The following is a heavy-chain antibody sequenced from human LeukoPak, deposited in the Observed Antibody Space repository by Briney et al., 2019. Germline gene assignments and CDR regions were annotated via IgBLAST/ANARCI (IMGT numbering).Heavy chain of an antibody. CDR2: INPNSGGT. Sequence: ASVTVSCKASRYTFTGYYMHWVRQAPGQGLEWVGRINPNSGGTNYAQKFQGRVTMTRDTTISTAYMELSRLRSDDTAVYYCARVGTGGDYTSYWGQGTLVTVSS. CDR1: RYTFTGYY. J-gene: IGHJ4*02. D-gene: IGHD4-17*01. V-gene: IGHV1-2*06. CDR3: ARVGTGGDYTSY.